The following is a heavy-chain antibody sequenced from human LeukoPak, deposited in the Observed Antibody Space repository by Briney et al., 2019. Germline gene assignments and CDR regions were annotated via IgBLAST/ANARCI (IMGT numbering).Heavy chain of an antibody. CDR1: GFTFSSYG. V-gene: IGHV3-33*01. J-gene: IGHJ4*02. CDR3: ARGSTYYDFWSGYYSDY. Sequence: GRSLRLSCAASGFTFSSYGMHWVRQAPGKGLEWVAVIWYDGSNKYYAGSVKGRFTISRDNSKNTLYLQMNSLRAEDTAVYYCARGSTYYDFWSGYYSDYWGQGTLVTVSS. D-gene: IGHD3-3*01. CDR2: IWYDGSNK.